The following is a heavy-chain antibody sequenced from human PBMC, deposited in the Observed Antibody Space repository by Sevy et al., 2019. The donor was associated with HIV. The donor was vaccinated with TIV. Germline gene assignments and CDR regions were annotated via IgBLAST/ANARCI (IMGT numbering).Heavy chain of an antibody. CDR2: LSYDGSTK. CDR3: AREGGYSINWSPFY. CDR1: GFTFSAHA. V-gene: IGHV3-30-3*01. Sequence: GGSLRLSCAASGFTFSAHAMHWVRQGPGKGLEWVALLSYDGSTKYYADSVKGRFTISRDNSKNTLYLQMDSLRTEDTAVYSCAREGGYSINWSPFYWGQGTLVTVSS. D-gene: IGHD1-20*01. J-gene: IGHJ4*02.